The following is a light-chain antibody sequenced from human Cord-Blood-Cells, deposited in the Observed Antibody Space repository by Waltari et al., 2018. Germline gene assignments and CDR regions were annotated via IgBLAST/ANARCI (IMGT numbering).Light chain of an antibody. V-gene: IGLV2-14*01. CDR1: SSYVGGYNY. CDR2: DVS. CDR3: SSYTSSSTWV. Sequence: QSALTQPASVSGSPGQAITISCPGTSSYVGGYNYVPWYQQHPGKAPKLMIYDVSKRPSGVSNRVSGSKSGNTASLTISGLQAEDEADYYCSSYTSSSTWVFGGGTKLTVL. J-gene: IGLJ3*02.